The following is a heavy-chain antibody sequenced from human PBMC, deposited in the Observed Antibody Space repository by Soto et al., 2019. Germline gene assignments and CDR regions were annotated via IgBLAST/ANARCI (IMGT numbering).Heavy chain of an antibody. CDR1: GYTFTSYA. CDR2: INAGNGNT. CDR3: ARGQLAWAFDY. J-gene: IGHJ4*02. Sequence: ASVTVSCKASGYTFTSYAMHWVRQAPGQRLEWMGWINAGNGNTKYSQKFQGRVTITRDTSASTAYMELSSLRSEDTAVYYCARGQLAWAFDYWGQGTLVTVSS. D-gene: IGHD6-6*01. V-gene: IGHV1-3*01.